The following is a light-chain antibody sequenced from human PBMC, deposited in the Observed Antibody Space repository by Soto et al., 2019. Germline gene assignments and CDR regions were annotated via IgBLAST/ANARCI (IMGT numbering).Light chain of an antibody. Sequence: DIQMTQSPSTLSASVGDRVTITCRASQSISSWLAWYQQKPGKAPKLLIYDASSLQSGVPPRFSGSGSGTDFTLTISSLQPEDFATYFCQQANSFPITFGQGTRLEI. J-gene: IGKJ5*01. CDR1: QSISSW. CDR2: DAS. V-gene: IGKV1-12*01. CDR3: QQANSFPIT.